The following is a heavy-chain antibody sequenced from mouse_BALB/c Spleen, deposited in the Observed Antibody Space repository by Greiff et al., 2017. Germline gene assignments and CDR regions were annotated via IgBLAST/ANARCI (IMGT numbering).Heavy chain of an antibody. V-gene: IGHV14-3*02. CDR1: GFNIKDTY. D-gene: IGHD3-2*01. J-gene: IGHJ4*01. Sequence: VQLQQSGAELVKPGASVKLSCTASGFNIKDTYMHWVKQRPEQGLEWIGRIDPANGNTKYDPKFQGKATITADTSSNTAYLQLSSLTSEDTAVYYCASDSSGYVHYYAMDYWGQGTSVTVSS. CDR3: ASDSSGYVHYYAMDY. CDR2: IDPANGNT.